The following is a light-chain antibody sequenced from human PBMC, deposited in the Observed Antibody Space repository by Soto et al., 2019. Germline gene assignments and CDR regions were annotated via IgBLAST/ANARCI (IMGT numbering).Light chain of an antibody. J-gene: IGKJ1*01. Sequence: EILWTQSPGTLSLSPGERATLSCRASQRVSSTYLAWYQQKPGQAPRLLIYGTSSRATGIPTRFSGSGSGTDFTLSITRLEPEDFAIYYCQQYHTSPLLFGQGTKVDIK. CDR3: QQYHTSPLL. V-gene: IGKV3-20*01. CDR1: QRVSSTY. CDR2: GTS.